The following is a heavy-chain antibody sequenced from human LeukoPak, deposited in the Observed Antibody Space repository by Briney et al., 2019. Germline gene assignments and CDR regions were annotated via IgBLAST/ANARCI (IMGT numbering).Heavy chain of an antibody. CDR2: ISAYNGNT. CDR3: ARQYGMVRGVSVGMDV. D-gene: IGHD3-10*01. J-gene: IGHJ6*02. Sequence: ASVKVSCKASGYTFTSYGISWVRQAPGQGLEWMGWISAYNGNTNYAQKLQGRVTMTTDTSTSTAYMELRSLRSDDTAVYYCARQYGMVRGVSVGMDVWGQGTTVTVSS. V-gene: IGHV1-18*01. CDR1: GYTFTSYG.